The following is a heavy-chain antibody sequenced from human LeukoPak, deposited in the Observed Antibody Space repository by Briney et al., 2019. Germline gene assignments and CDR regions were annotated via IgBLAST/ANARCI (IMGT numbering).Heavy chain of an antibody. CDR3: ARMPYYYDSSGSDPRYYYYGMDV. Sequence: SGPALVKPTQTLTLTCTFSGFSLSTSGMCVSWIRQPPGKALEWLARIDWDDDKYHSTSLKTRLTISKDTSKNQVVLTMTNMDPVDTATYYCARMPYYYDSSGSDPRYYYYGMDVWGQGTTVTVSS. V-gene: IGHV2-70*11. J-gene: IGHJ6*02. D-gene: IGHD3-22*01. CDR1: GFSLSTSGMC. CDR2: IDWDDDK.